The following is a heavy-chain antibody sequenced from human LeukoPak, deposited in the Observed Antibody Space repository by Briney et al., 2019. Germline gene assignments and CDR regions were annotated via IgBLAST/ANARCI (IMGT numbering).Heavy chain of an antibody. CDR2: INPNSGGT. CDR3: ARGGYRQQLVLGAFDI. CDR1: GYTFTGYY. V-gene: IGHV1-2*02. Sequence: ASAKVSCKASGYTFTGYYMHWVRQAPGQGLEWMGWINPNSGGTNYAQNFQGRVTMTRDTSISTAYMEVSRLRSDDTAVYYCARGGYRQQLVLGAFDIWGQGTMVTVSS. J-gene: IGHJ3*02. D-gene: IGHD6-13*01.